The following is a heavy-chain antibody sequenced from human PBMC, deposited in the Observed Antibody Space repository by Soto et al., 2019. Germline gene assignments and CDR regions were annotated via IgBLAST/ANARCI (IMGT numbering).Heavy chain of an antibody. CDR1: GGSVSVYY. CDR2: IYASGSP. J-gene: IGHJ4*02. V-gene: IGHV4-59*02. D-gene: IGHD1-26*01. Sequence: QVQLQESGPGQVKPSETLSLTCTISGGSVSVYYWSWIRQSTGQGLEWIGYIYASGSPYYNPSLRSRVTIAADTSTNHISLKLTSPTAADTAVYYCARGVGSSPPQYWGRGTLVTVSS. CDR3: ARGVGSSPPQY.